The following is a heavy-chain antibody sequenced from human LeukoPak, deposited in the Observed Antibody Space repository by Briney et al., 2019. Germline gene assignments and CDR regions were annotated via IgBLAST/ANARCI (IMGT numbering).Heavy chain of an antibody. D-gene: IGHD1-1*01. CDR2: IYHSGTT. CDR3: ARSNDARAFDI. V-gene: IGHV4-59*12. Sequence: SETLSLTCTASGGSISSYYWSWIRQPPGKGLEWIGEIYHSGTTIYNPSLKSRVTISVDKSKNLFSLNLRSMTTADTAVYYCARSNDARAFDIWGQGTMVTVSS. J-gene: IGHJ3*02. CDR1: GGSISSYY.